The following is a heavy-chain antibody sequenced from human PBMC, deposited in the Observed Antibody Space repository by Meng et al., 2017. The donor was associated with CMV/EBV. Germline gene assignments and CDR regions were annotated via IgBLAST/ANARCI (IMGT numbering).Heavy chain of an antibody. Sequence: GGSLRLSCAASGFTFSSYWMHWVRQAPGKGLVWVSRINSDGSSTSYADSVKGRFTISRDNAKNTLYLQMNSLRAEDTAVYYCARVANWGGVGGPLDYWGQGNLVTVSS. J-gene: IGHJ4*02. CDR3: ARVANWGGVGGPLDY. V-gene: IGHV3-74*01. D-gene: IGHD7-27*01. CDR2: INSDGSST. CDR1: GFTFSSYW.